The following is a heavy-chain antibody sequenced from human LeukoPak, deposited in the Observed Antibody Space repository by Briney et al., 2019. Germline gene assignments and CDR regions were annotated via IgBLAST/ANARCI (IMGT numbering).Heavy chain of an antibody. D-gene: IGHD1-26*01. CDR1: GFTFSSYS. CDR3: AKGGGGKAGHFDY. J-gene: IGHJ4*02. V-gene: IGHV3-23*01. Sequence: GGSLRLSCAASGFTFSSYSMNWVRQAPGKGLERVSAISGSGGSTYYADSVKGRFTISRDNSKNTLYLQMNSLRAEDTAVYYCAKGGGGKAGHFDYWGQGTLVTVSS. CDR2: ISGSGGST.